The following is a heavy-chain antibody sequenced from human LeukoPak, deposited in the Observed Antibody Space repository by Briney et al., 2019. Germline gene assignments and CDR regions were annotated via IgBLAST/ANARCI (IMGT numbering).Heavy chain of an antibody. CDR3: ARGRDSSSWYFLY. CDR2: IYYSGST. Sequence: PSETLSLTCTVSGGSISSYYWSWIRQPPGKGLEWIGYIYYSGSTNYNPPLKSRVTISVDTSKNQFSLKLSSVTAADTAVYYCARGRDSSSWYFLYWGQGTLVTVSS. CDR1: GGSISSYY. J-gene: IGHJ4*02. D-gene: IGHD6-13*01. V-gene: IGHV4-59*01.